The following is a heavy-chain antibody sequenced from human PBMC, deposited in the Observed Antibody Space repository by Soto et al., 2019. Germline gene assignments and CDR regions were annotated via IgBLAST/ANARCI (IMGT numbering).Heavy chain of an antibody. Sequence: SGPTLVNPTQTLTLTCTFSAFSLSTRGMCVSWIRQPPGKALEWLARIDWDDDKYYSTSLKTRLTISKDTSKNQVVLTMTNIDPVDTATYYCARTAGYYDFWSAYGMDVWGQGT. V-gene: IGHV2-70*11. D-gene: IGHD3-3*01. J-gene: IGHJ6*02. CDR3: ARTAGYYDFWSAYGMDV. CDR2: IDWDDDK. CDR1: AFSLSTRGMC.